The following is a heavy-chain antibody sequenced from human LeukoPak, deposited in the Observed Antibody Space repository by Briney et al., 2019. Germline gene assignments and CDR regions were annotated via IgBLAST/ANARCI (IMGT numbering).Heavy chain of an antibody. CDR2: INSSGGST. J-gene: IGHJ3*02. CDR3: ARAPGYCSGGSCYSGAFDI. CDR1: GYTFTSYY. D-gene: IGHD2-15*01. Sequence: GASVKVSCKASGYTFTSYYMHWVRQAPGQGLEWMGIINSSGGSTTYAQKFQARVTMTRDTSTSTVYMGLSSLRSEDTAVYYCARAPGYCSGGSCYSGAFDIWCQGTIITVSS. V-gene: IGHV1-46*01.